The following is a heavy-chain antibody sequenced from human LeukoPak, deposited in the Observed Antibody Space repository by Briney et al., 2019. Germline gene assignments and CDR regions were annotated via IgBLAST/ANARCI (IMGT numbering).Heavy chain of an antibody. CDR2: IYTSGST. J-gene: IGHJ4*02. CDR1: GGSISSGSYY. D-gene: IGHD6-13*01. Sequence: SQTLSLTCTVSGGSISSGSYYWSWIRQPAGKGLEWIGRIYTSGSTNYNPSLKSRVTISVDTSKNQFSLKLNSVTAADTAVYYCARDGQQLAFDYWGQGTLVTVSS. V-gene: IGHV4-61*02. CDR3: ARDGQQLAFDY.